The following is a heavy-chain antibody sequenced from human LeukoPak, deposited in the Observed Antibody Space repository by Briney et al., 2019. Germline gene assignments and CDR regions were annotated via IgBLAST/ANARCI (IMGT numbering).Heavy chain of an antibody. CDR2: ISAYNGNT. D-gene: IGHD2-2*02. Sequence: ASVKVSCKASGYTFTSYGIGWVRQAPGQGLEWMGWISAYNGNTNYAQKLQGRVTMTTDTSTSTAYMGLRSLRSDDTAVYYCARDRSGCSSTSCYIFSDWFDPWGQGTLVTVSS. J-gene: IGHJ5*02. CDR3: ARDRSGCSSTSCYIFSDWFDP. V-gene: IGHV1-18*01. CDR1: GYTFTSYG.